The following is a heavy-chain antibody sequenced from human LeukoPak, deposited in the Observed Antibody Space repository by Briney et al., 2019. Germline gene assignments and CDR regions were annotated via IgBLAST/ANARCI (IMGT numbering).Heavy chain of an antibody. CDR2: ISDSGVST. Sequence: GGSLRLSCGATGLTFSIHAMSWVRQAPGKGLEWVSGISDSGVSTYYADSVKGRFTISRDNSKNTLYLQMNSLRGEDTAVYYCAKHLGDPTTHFEYWGQGTLVTVSS. J-gene: IGHJ4*02. D-gene: IGHD1-26*01. V-gene: IGHV3-23*01. CDR3: AKHLGDPTTHFEY. CDR1: GLTFSIHA.